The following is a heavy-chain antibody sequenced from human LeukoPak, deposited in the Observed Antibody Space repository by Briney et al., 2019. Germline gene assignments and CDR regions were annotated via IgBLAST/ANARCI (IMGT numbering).Heavy chain of an antibody. CDR3: ARGIAARPFDY. D-gene: IGHD6-6*01. CDR2: IYYSGST. CDR1: GHSISSSYY. J-gene: IGHJ4*02. Sequence: AESLSLTCSLSGHSISSSYYWSWIRQPPGKGLEWIGYIYYSGSTNYNPSLKSRVTISVDTSKNQFSLKLSSVTAADTAVYYCARGIAARPFDYWGQGTLVTVSS. V-gene: IGHV4-61*01.